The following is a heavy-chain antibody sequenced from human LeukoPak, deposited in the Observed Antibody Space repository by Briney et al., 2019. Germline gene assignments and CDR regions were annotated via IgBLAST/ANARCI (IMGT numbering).Heavy chain of an antibody. CDR2: ISYSGNT. CDR1: GGSISNYF. V-gene: IGHV4-59*01. CDR3: ARGGYYYDSSGYPDY. Sequence: PSETLSLTCTVSGGSISNYFWSWIRQPPGKGLEWIGFISYSGNTNYNPSLKSRVTMTTDTSTSTAYMELRSLRSDDTAVYYCARGGYYYDSSGYPDYWGQGTLVTVSS. D-gene: IGHD3-22*01. J-gene: IGHJ4*02.